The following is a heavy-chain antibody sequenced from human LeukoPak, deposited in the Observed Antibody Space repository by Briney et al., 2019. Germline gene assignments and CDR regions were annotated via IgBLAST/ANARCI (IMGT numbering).Heavy chain of an antibody. V-gene: IGHV3-30*04. D-gene: IGHD3-3*02. CDR1: GFTFSSYA. Sequence: GGSLRLSCAASGFTFSSYAMHWVRQAPGKGLEWVAVISYDGSNKYYADSVKGRFTISRDNSKNTLYLQMNSLRAEDTAVYYCARALGRTFRGPFDYWGQGTLVTVSS. CDR2: ISYDGSNK. J-gene: IGHJ4*02. CDR3: ARALGRTFRGPFDY.